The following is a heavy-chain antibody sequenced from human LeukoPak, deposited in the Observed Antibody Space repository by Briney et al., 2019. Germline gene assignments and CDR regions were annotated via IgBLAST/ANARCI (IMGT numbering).Heavy chain of an antibody. V-gene: IGHV4-59*01. CDR2: IYYSGST. Sequence: PSETLSLTCTVSGGSISSYYWSWIRQPPGKGLEWIGYIYYSGSTNYNPSLKSRVTISVDTSKNQFSLKLSSVTAADTAVYYCARDQMTTVTDWDGGDQTDYWGQGTLVTVSS. J-gene: IGHJ4*02. CDR3: ARDQMTTVTDWDGGDQTDY. D-gene: IGHD4-17*01. CDR1: GGSISSYY.